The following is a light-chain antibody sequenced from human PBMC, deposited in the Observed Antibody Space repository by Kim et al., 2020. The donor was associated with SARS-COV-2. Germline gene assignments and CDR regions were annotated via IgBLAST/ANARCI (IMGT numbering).Light chain of an antibody. CDR1: QSISSY. J-gene: IGKJ4*01. Sequence: ASVGDRVTSTCRASQSISSYLNWYQQKPGKAPKLLIYAASSLQSGVPSRFSGSGSGTDFTLTISSLQPEDFATYYCQHSYSTPLTFGGGTKVDIK. CDR3: QHSYSTPLT. CDR2: AAS. V-gene: IGKV1-39*01.